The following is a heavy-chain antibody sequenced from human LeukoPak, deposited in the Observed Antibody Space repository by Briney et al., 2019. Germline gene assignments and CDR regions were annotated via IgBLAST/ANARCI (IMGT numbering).Heavy chain of an antibody. Sequence: EGSLRLSCAASGFPFHNYWMTWVRQAPGKGLEWVAQVNQDGSEAHYADSVKARFTISRDNANSSVSLQMNSLRAEDTAVYYCVRDGGVSGYDLLDYWGQGTLVTVSS. CDR1: GFPFHNYW. CDR2: VNQDGSEA. D-gene: IGHD5-12*01. CDR3: VRDGGVSGYDLLDY. J-gene: IGHJ4*02. V-gene: IGHV3-7*01.